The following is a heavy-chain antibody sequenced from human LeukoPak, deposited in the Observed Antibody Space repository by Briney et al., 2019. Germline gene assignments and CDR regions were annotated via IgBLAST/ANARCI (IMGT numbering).Heavy chain of an antibody. CDR2: IRYDGSDK. V-gene: IGHV3-30*02. CDR1: GFTFGNYG. J-gene: IGHJ4*02. Sequence: GGSLRLSCAASGFTFGNYGMHWVRQAPGKGLEWVTFIRYDGSDKYYADSVKGRFTISRDNSKNTLHLQMNSPRPEDTAVYFCSGSYSYWGQGTLVTVSS. D-gene: IGHD1-26*01. CDR3: SGSYSY.